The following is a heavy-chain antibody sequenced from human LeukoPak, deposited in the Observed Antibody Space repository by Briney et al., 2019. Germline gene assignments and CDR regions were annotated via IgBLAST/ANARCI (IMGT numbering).Heavy chain of an antibody. J-gene: IGHJ3*02. CDR2: IYYSGST. CDR3: ARGRYDSSVDAFDI. V-gene: IGHV4-39*07. Sequence: PPETLSLTCTVSGGSISSSSYYWGWIRQPPGKGLEWIGSIYYSGSTYYNPSLKSRVTISVDTSKNQFSLKLSSVTAADTAVYYCARGRYDSSVDAFDIWGQGTMVTVSS. D-gene: IGHD3-22*01. CDR1: GGSISSSSYY.